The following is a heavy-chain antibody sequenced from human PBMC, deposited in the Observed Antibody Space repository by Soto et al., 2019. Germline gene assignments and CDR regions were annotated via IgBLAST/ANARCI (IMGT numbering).Heavy chain of an antibody. J-gene: IGHJ4*02. CDR2: INHSGST. Sequence: PSETLSLTCAVYGGSFGGYYWSWIRQPPGKGLEWIGEINHSGSTNYNPSLESRVTISVDTSKNQFSLKLSSVTAADTAVYYCARGGSRYFDWLPLYYFDYWGQGTLVTVSS. V-gene: IGHV4-34*01. D-gene: IGHD3-9*01. CDR1: GGSFGGYY. CDR3: ARGGSRYFDWLPLYYFDY.